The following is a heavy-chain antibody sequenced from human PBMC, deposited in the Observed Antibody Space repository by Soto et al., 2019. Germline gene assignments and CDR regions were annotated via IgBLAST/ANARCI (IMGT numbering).Heavy chain of an antibody. CDR1: GGTFSSYT. Sequence: QVPLVQSGAEVKKPGSSVKVSCKASGGTFSSYTISWVRQAPGQGLEWMGRIIPILGIANYAQKFQGRVTITADKSTSTAYMELSSLRSEDTAVYYCASSGAYCGGDCPDFDYWGQGTLVTVSS. CDR2: IIPILGIA. V-gene: IGHV1-69*02. J-gene: IGHJ4*02. CDR3: ASSGAYCGGDCPDFDY. D-gene: IGHD2-21*02.